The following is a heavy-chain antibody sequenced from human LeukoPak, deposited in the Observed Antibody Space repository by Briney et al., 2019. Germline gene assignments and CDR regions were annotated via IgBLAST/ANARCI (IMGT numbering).Heavy chain of an antibody. D-gene: IGHD5-18*01. V-gene: IGHV4-34*01. CDR2: INHSGST. CDR3: ARGQYGGYSYGPTPNWFDP. CDR1: GGSFSGYY. Sequence: TSEPLSLTCAVYGGSFSGYYWSWIRQPPGKGLEWIGEINHSGSTNYNPSLKSRVTISVDTSKNQFSLKLSSVTAADTAVYYCARGQYGGYSYGPTPNWFDPWGQGTLVTVSS. J-gene: IGHJ5*02.